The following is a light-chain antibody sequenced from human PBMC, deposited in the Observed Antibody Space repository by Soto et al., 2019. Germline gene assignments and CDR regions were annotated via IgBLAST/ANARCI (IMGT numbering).Light chain of an antibody. CDR2: EVN. J-gene: IGLJ1*01. CDR3: NSFTTSSTYV. V-gene: IGLV2-18*02. CDR1: SSDIDSYNR. Sequence: QSALPQPASVSGSPGQSITISCTGSSSDIDSYNRVSWYQQPPGTAPKLIIYEVNTRPSLVPDRFSGSKSGNTASLTISVLQAEDEADYYCNSFTTSSTYVFGTGTKVTVL.